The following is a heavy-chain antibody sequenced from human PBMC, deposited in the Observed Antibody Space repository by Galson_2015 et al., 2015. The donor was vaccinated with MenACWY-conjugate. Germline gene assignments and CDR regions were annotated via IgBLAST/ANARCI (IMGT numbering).Heavy chain of an antibody. CDR2: ITAGPITP. CDR3: ARALMGIAPTDAFDI. Sequence: SLRLSCAASGFTFSSYAVSWVRQAPGKGLEWVSAITAGPITPYYIASVKCRFTISRDNSKNTLFLQMNSLRAEDTALYFCARALMGIAPTDAFDIWGPGTMVTVSS. V-gene: IGHV3-23*01. D-gene: IGHD2-8*01. CDR1: GFTFSSYA. J-gene: IGHJ3*02.